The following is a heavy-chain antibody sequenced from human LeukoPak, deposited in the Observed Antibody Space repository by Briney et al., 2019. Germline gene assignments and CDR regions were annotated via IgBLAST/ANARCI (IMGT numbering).Heavy chain of an antibody. V-gene: IGHV1-18*01. CDR2: ISAYNGNT. D-gene: IGHD3-10*01. CDR1: GYAFTSYG. CDR3: ARGRSVTMVRGVIADAFDI. J-gene: IGHJ3*02. Sequence: GASVKVSCKASGYAFTSYGISWVRQAPGQGLEWMGWISAYNGNTNYAQKLQGRVTMTTDTSTSTAYMELRSLRSDDTAVYYCARGRSVTMVRGVIADAFDIWGQGTMVTVSS.